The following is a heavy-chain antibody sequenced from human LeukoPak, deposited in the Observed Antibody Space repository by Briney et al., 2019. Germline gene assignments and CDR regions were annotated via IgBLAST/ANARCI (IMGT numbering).Heavy chain of an antibody. CDR3: ARDFSSSSTVYYYYYMDV. Sequence: PSETLSLTCTVSGYSISSGYYWGWIRQPPGTGLEWIGSTYHSGSTYYNPSLKSRDTIPVDTSKNQFSLTLSSVTAADTAIYYCARDFSSSSTVYYYYYMDVWGKGTTVTVSS. J-gene: IGHJ6*03. CDR1: GYSISSGYY. CDR2: TYHSGST. V-gene: IGHV4-38-2*02. D-gene: IGHD6-6*01.